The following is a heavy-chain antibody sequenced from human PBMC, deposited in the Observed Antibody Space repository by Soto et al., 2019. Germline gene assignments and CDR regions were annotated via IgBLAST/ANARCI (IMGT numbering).Heavy chain of an antibody. Sequence: GGSLRLSCAASGFTFSSYAMRWVRQAPGKGLEWVSAISGSGGSTYYADSVKGRFTISRDNSKNTLYLQMNSLRAEDTAVYYCAKHPFGYSSGWYPWFDPWGQGTLVTVSS. D-gene: IGHD6-19*01. CDR2: ISGSGGST. CDR1: GFTFSSYA. CDR3: AKHPFGYSSGWYPWFDP. J-gene: IGHJ5*02. V-gene: IGHV3-23*01.